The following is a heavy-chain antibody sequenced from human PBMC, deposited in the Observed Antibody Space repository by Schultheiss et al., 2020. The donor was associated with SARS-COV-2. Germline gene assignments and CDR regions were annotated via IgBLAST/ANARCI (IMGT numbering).Heavy chain of an antibody. Sequence: GESLKISCSASGFTFSNYAMHWVRQAPGKGLEYVSVISSNGGGTYYADSVKGRFTISRDNSKNTLYLQMNSLRAEDTAIYYCARADDYGVNSLDHWGQGTLVTVSS. CDR3: ARADDYGVNSLDH. D-gene: IGHD4-23*01. V-gene: IGHV3-64*04. CDR2: ISSNGGGT. J-gene: IGHJ4*02. CDR1: GFTFSNYA.